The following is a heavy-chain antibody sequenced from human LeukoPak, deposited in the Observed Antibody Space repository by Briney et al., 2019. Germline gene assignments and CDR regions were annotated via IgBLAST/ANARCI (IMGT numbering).Heavy chain of an antibody. D-gene: IGHD3-3*01. CDR1: GFTFSSYW. CDR3: GRDPFITFFGDTKGDVFDL. V-gene: IGHV3-7*01. Sequence: GGSLRLSCAASGFTFSSYWMSWVRQAPGKGLEWVANIKQDGSEKYYVDSVKGRFTISRDNAKNSLYLQMNSLRAEDTAVYYWGRDPFITFFGDTKGDVFDLWGQGKMVTVSS. J-gene: IGHJ3*01. CDR2: IKQDGSEK.